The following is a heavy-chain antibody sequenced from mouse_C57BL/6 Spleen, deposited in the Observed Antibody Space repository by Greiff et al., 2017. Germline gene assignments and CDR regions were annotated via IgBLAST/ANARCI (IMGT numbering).Heavy chain of an antibody. V-gene: IGHV1-82*01. CDR3: ARDGGDYFDY. Sequence: QVQLQQSGPELVKPGASVKISCKASGYAFSSSWMNWVKQRPGKGLEWIGRIYPGDGDTNYNGKFKGKATLPEDKSSSTAYMQHSGLTSEDSAVYFCARDGGDYFDYWGQGTTLTVSS. CDR1: GYAFSSSW. J-gene: IGHJ2*01. CDR2: IYPGDGDT.